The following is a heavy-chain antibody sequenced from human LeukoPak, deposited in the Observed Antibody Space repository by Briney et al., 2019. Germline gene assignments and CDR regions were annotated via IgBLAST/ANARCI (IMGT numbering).Heavy chain of an antibody. V-gene: IGHV3-74*03. CDR1: GLTFSRYW. CDR2: ISPDGSTT. Sequence: GGSLRLSCAASGLTFSRYWMHWVRQAPGKGLMWVSRISPDGSTTLYADSVKGRFTISRDNAKNTLYLQMNSLGAEDTALYYCARDSSRLLWFGELLYGTYYFDYWGQGTLVTVSS. J-gene: IGHJ4*02. CDR3: ARDSSRLLWFGELLYGTYYFDY. D-gene: IGHD3-10*01.